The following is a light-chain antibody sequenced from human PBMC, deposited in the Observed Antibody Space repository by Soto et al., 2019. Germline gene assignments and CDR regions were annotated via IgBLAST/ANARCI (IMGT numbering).Light chain of an antibody. CDR2: AAS. CDR1: QSISSY. J-gene: IGKJ5*01. CDR3: QQSYSTLGIT. Sequence: EIQMTQSPTSLSASVGDRVTITCRASQSISSYLNWYQQKPGKAPKLLIYAASSLQSGVPSRFSGSGSGTDFTLTISSLQPEDFATYYCQQSYSTLGITFGQGTRLEIK. V-gene: IGKV1-39*01.